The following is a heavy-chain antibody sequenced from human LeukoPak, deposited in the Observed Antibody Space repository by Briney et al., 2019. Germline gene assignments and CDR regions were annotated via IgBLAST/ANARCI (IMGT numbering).Heavy chain of an antibody. CDR3: GRGTMVRGVADAFDI. D-gene: IGHD3-10*01. CDR2: VYYSGNA. V-gene: IGHV4-59*12. CDR1: GGSISGYY. J-gene: IGHJ3*02. Sequence: SETLSLTCTVYGGSISGYYWSWIRQPPGKGLEWVGYVYYSGNANYNPSLKSRITISVDRSKNQFSLKLSSVTAADTAVYYCGRGTMVRGVADAFDIWGQGTMVTVSS.